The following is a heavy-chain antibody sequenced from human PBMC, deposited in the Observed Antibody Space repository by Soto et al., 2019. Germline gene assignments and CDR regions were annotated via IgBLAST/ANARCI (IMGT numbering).Heavy chain of an antibody. CDR2: INAGNGNT. D-gene: IGHD3-22*01. J-gene: IGHJ4*02. V-gene: IGHV1-3*01. Sequence: ASVKVSCKVSGYTLTELSIHWVRQAPGQRLEWMGWINAGNGNTKYSQKFQGRVTFTRDTSANTAYMELSSLISEDTAVYYCARPKDYDDCLDLWGQGTLVTVSS. CDR3: ARPKDYDDCLDL. CDR1: GYTLTELS.